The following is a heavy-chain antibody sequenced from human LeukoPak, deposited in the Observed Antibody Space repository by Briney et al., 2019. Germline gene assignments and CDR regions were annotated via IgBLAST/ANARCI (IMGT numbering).Heavy chain of an antibody. CDR2: ISGSGGST. V-gene: IGHV3-23*01. D-gene: IGHD3-22*01. J-gene: IGHJ4*02. Sequence: GGSLRLPCAASGFTFSSYAMSWVRQAPGKGLEWVSAISGSGGSTYYADSVKGRFTISRDNSKNTLYLQMNSLRAEDTAVYYCAKDRAYYYDSSGYYGYWGQGTLVTVSS. CDR3: AKDRAYYYDSSGYYGY. CDR1: GFTFSSYA.